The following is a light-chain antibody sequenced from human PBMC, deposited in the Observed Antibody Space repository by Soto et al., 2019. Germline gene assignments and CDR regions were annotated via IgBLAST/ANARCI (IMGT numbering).Light chain of an antibody. V-gene: IGLV1-40*01. CDR2: GNS. CDR1: SSNIGAGHD. CDR3: QSYDSSLSAYV. Sequence: QSVLTQPPSVSGAPGQRVTISCTGSSSNIGAGHDVHWYQQLPGTAPRLLIYGNSNRPSGVPDRFSGSKSGTSASLAITGLQAEDEADYYCQSYDSSLSAYVFAGGTKVTVL. J-gene: IGLJ1*01.